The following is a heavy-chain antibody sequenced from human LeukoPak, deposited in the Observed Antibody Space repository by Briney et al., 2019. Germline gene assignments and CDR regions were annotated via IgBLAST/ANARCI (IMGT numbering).Heavy chain of an antibody. J-gene: IGHJ4*02. D-gene: IGHD3-10*01. Sequence: GGSLRLSCAASGFTFSSYWMRWVRQAPGKGPVWVSRIKSDGSSTTYADSVKGRFTISRDNAKNTLYLQMNSLRAEDTAVYYCATNYYGSGPDHWGQRTLVTVSS. CDR1: GFTFSSYW. V-gene: IGHV3-74*01. CDR3: ATNYYGSGPDH. CDR2: IKSDGSST.